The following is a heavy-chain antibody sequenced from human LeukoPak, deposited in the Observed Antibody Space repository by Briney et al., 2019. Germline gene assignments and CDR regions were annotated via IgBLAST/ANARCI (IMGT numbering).Heavy chain of an antibody. V-gene: IGHV4-61*03. CDR2: INHSGSP. CDR1: GGSISSSSYF. CDR3: ARVSWPPGTRWYYFDN. D-gene: IGHD4-17*01. Sequence: SETLSLTCTVSGGSISSSSYFWGWIRQSPVKGLEWIGEINHSGSPNYNPSLKSRVTISVDTSKNHFSLKLSSVTAADTAVYYCARVSWPPGTRWYYFDNWGQGTLVTVSS. J-gene: IGHJ4*02.